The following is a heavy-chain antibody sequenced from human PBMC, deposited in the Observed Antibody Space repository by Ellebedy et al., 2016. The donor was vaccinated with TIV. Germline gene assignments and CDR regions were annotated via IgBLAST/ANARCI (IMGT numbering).Heavy chain of an antibody. V-gene: IGHV3-33*08. Sequence: GGSLRLSCAASGFTFSSYGMHWVRQAPGKGLEWVAVIWYDGSNKYYADSVKGRFTISRDNSKNTLYLQMNSLRAEDTAVYYCARYGILYDSSGLDAFDIWGQGTMVTVSS. D-gene: IGHD3-22*01. J-gene: IGHJ3*02. CDR3: ARYGILYDSSGLDAFDI. CDR1: GFTFSSYG. CDR2: IWYDGSNK.